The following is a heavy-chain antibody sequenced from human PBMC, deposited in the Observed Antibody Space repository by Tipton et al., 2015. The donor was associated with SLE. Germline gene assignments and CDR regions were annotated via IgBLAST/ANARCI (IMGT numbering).Heavy chain of an antibody. V-gene: IGHV4-61*01. D-gene: IGHD4-23*01. J-gene: IGHJ4*02. CDR1: GDSVSSGNHY. CDR2: VHHSGSP. Sequence: TLSLTCTVSGDSVSSGNHYWSWVRQSPGKGLEWIGYVHHSGSPNYNPSLKSRVSISVHTSKNQFSLKLNSLSAADTAMYYCARDSVAFDSWGQGNLVIVSS. CDR3: ARDSVAFDS.